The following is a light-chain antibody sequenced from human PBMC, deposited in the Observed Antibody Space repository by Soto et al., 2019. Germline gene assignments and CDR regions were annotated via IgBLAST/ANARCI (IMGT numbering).Light chain of an antibody. CDR3: KHYDNFLWT. V-gene: IGKV3-20*01. CDR1: QSVSSTN. Sequence: ENVLTQSPGTLSLSPGERATLSCRASQSVSSTNLAWYQQKRGRAPRLLIFGVSNRATGIPDRFSGSGSGTDFSLTISRLDPEDFAVYYCKHYDNFLWTFGQGTKVEV. CDR2: GVS. J-gene: IGKJ1*01.